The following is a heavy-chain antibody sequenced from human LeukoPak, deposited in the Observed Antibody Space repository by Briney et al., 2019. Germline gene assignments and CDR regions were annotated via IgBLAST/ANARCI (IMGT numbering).Heavy chain of an antibody. J-gene: IGHJ4*02. CDR1: GGSFSGYY. CDR2: INHSGST. Sequence: SETLSLTCAVYGGSFSGYYWSWIRQPPGKGLEWIGEINHSGSTNYNPSLTSRVTISVDTSKNQFSLKLSSVTAADTAVYYCARAIQWLDYFDYWGQGTLVTVSS. V-gene: IGHV4-34*01. D-gene: IGHD5-12*01. CDR3: ARAIQWLDYFDY.